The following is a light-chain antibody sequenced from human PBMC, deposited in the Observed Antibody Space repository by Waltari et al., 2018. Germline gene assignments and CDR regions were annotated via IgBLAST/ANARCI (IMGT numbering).Light chain of an antibody. J-gene: IGLJ2*01. V-gene: IGLV2-14*03. CDR2: DVI. Sequence: QSALTQPASVSASPGQSITISCTGGGTDVGRSNFVSWYQKHPGKAPKLMIYDVINRPSGVSNRFSGSKSGNTASLTISGLQPEDEADYYCSSYTTSSTLVFGGGTKVTVL. CDR3: SSYTTSSTLV. CDR1: GTDVGRSNF.